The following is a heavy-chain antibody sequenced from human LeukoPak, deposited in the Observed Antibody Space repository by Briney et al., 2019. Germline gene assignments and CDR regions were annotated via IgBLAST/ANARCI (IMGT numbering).Heavy chain of an antibody. J-gene: IGHJ4*02. Sequence: GGSLRLSCAASGFTVSSNYMSWVRQSPGKGLEWVSLIYTGGNTYYADSVKGRFTLSRDNSKNTVYLRMSSLRVEDTAVYFCASISDLLYYFDSWGQGTLVTVSS. CDR3: ASISDLLYYFDS. V-gene: IGHV3-66*01. CDR2: IYTGGNT. CDR1: GFTVSSNY.